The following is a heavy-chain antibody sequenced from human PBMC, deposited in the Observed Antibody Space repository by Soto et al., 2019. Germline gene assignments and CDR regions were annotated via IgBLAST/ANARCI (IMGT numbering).Heavy chain of an antibody. J-gene: IGHJ6*03. V-gene: IGHV3-33*01. CDR3: AREGDESSGLFYYYYYMDV. D-gene: IGHD6-19*01. CDR1: GFTFWSSG. CDR2: IWYDGSNK. Sequence: HPGGSLRLSCAASGFTFWSSGVPGVRQAPGKGLEWVAVIWYDGSNKYYADSVKGRFTISRDNSKNTLYLQMNSLRAEDTAVYYCAREGDESSGLFYYYYYMDVWGKGTTVTVSS.